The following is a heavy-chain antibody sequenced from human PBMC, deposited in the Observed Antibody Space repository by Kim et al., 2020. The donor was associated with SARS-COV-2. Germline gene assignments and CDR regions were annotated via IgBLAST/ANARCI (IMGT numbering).Heavy chain of an antibody. V-gene: IGHV3-49*03. CDR2: IRSKAYGGTT. CDR3: TRVERYSSGWFGY. J-gene: IGHJ4*02. D-gene: IGHD6-19*01. Sequence: GGSLRLSCTASGFTFGDYAMSWFRQAPGKGLEWVGFIRSKAYGGTTEYAASVKGRFTISRDDSKSIAYLQMNSLKTEDAAVYYCTRVERYSSGWFGYWGQGTLVTVSS. CDR1: GFTFGDYA.